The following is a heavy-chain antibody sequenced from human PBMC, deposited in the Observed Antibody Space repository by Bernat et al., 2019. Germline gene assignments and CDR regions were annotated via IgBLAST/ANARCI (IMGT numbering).Heavy chain of an antibody. D-gene: IGHD6-13*01. Sequence: QVQLVESGGGVVQPGRSLRLSCAASGFTFSSYGMHWVRQAPGKGLEWLAVIWYDGSNKYYADSVRGRFTISRDNSENTLYLQMNSLRAEDTAVYYCVRQYSSTWSLDYWGQGTLVTVSS. J-gene: IGHJ4*02. CDR2: IWYDGSNK. CDR1: GFTFSSYG. V-gene: IGHV3-33*01. CDR3: VRQYSSTWSLDY.